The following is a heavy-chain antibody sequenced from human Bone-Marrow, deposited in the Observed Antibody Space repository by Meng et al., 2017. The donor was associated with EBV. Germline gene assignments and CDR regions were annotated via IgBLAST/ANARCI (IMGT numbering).Heavy chain of an antibody. CDR1: GYTFTSYG. D-gene: IGHD3-10*01. J-gene: IGHJ5*02. CDR2: INTDTGNP. CDR3: AREDYYGAGNYVRFDP. V-gene: IGHV7-4-1*02. Sequence: QFQLVQSVAEVXXXXXSXKAXXXASGYTFTSYGISWVRQAPGQGLEWMGWINTDTGNPTYAQGFTGRFVFSLDTSVSTAYLQISSLKAEDTAVYYCAREDYYGAGNYVRFDPWGQGTLVTVSS.